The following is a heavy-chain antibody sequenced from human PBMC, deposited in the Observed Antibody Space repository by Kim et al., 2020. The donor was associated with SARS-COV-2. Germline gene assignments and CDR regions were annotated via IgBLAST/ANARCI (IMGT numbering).Heavy chain of an antibody. Sequence: ADSGKGRFTISRDNSKNTLYLQMNSLRAEDTAVYYCARDLGYYDSSGPDIWGQGTMVTVSS. J-gene: IGHJ3*02. D-gene: IGHD3-22*01. CDR3: ARDLGYYDSSGPDI. V-gene: IGHV3-30*07.